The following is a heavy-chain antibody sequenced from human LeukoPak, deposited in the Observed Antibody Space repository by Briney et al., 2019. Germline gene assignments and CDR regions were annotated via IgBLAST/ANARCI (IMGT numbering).Heavy chain of an antibody. CDR2: ISNNGGST. CDR1: GFTFSSHA. CDR3: ARGHVSGSFLDY. V-gene: IGHV3-64*01. Sequence: PGGSLRLSCAASGFTFSSHAMHWVRQAPGKGLEYVSTISNNGGSTYYANSVKGRITISRDNSKNTLYLQMGSLRAEDMAVYYCARGHVSGSFLDYWGQGTLVTVSS. D-gene: IGHD1-26*01. J-gene: IGHJ4*02.